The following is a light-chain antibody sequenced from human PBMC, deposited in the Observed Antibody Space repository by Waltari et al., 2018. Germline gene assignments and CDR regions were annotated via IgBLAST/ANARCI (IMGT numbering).Light chain of an antibody. CDR2: QDS. Sequence: SYELTQPPSVSVSPGQTASITCSGDKLGEKYACWYQQKPGQSPVLVIYQDSKRPSGIPGRFSGSNSGNTATLTISGTQAMDEADYYCQAWDSSTKVFGTGTKATVL. V-gene: IGLV3-1*01. J-gene: IGLJ1*01. CDR3: QAWDSSTKV. CDR1: KLGEKY.